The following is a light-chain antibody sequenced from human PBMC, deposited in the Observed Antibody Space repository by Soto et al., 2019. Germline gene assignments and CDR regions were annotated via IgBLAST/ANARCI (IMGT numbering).Light chain of an antibody. V-gene: IGKV3-20*01. CDR1: QSVSSSY. CDR2: GAS. J-gene: IGKJ1*01. CDR3: QQYGSSPRT. Sequence: EIVLTQSPGTLSLSPGERATLSCRASQSVSSSYLAWYQQKPGQAPRLVIYGASSRAPGIPDRFRGSGSGTDFTLTISRLEPEDFAVYYCQQYGSSPRTFGQGTKVEIK.